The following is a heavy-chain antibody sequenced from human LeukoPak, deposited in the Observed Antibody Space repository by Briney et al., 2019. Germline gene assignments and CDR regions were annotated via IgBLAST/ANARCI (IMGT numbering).Heavy chain of an antibody. CDR1: GYTFTGYY. V-gene: IGHV1-2*02. D-gene: IGHD3-22*01. J-gene: IGHJ4*02. Sequence: ASVKVSCKASGYTFTGYYMHWVRQAPGQGLEWMGWINPNSGGTIYAQKFQGRVTMTEDTSTDTAYMDLSSLRSEDTAVYYCATAPPNENSASYDYWGQGTLVIVSS. CDR2: INPNSGGT. CDR3: ATAPPNENSASYDY.